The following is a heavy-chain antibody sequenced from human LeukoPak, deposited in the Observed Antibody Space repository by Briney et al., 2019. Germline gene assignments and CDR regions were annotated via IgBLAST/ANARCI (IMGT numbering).Heavy chain of an antibody. Sequence: GGSLRLSCAASGVTFDFSSSWMSWVRQAPGKGLEWVGNIQPDGSEQYPVDSVKGRFTISRDNSRKLLFLQMNSLRVEDTAVYYCASQSYARFDPWGQGTLVTVSS. V-gene: IGHV3-7*01. D-gene: IGHD3-16*01. CDR2: IQPDGSEQ. J-gene: IGHJ5*02. CDR3: ASQSYARFDP. CDR1: GVTFDFSSSW.